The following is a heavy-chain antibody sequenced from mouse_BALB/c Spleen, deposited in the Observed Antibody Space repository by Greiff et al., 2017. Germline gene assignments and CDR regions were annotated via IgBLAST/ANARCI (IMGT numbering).Heavy chain of an antibody. J-gene: IGHJ4*01. CDR3: ARTDYYAMDY. Sequence: DVQLQESGAELVKPGASVKLSCTASGFNIKDTYMHWVKQRPEQGLEWIGRIDPANGNTKYDPKFQGKATITADTSSNTAYLQLSSLTSEDTAVYYCARTDYYAMDYWGQGTSVTVSS. V-gene: IGHV14-3*02. CDR2: IDPANGNT. CDR1: GFNIKDTY.